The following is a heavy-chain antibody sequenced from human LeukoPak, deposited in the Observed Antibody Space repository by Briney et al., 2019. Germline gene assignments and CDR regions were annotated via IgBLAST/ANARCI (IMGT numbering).Heavy chain of an antibody. Sequence: GGSLRLSCGASGLTVSDNYMSWVRQTPGKGLEWVSIIYSGGSIHYADSVLGRFTISRDDSKNTLFLQMNSLTADDTAPYFCARGVTKHFFAHWGQGTLVTVSS. D-gene: IGHD4-17*01. CDR2: IYSGGSI. V-gene: IGHV3-66*01. CDR1: GLTVSDNY. CDR3: ARGVTKHFFAH. J-gene: IGHJ4*02.